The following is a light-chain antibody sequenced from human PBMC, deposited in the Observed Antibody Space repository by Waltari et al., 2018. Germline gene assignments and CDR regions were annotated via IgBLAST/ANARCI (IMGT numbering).Light chain of an antibody. CDR2: GAS. Sequence: EIVLTQSPGTLSLSPGERATLSCGARQGVRGSLAWYQQKAGQAPRLLIDGASSRATGIPDRFRGGGSGTDFSLTISRLGPEDFAVYYCQHYVRLPATFGQGTKVEI. CDR1: QGVRGS. J-gene: IGKJ1*01. V-gene: IGKV3-20*01. CDR3: QHYVRLPAT.